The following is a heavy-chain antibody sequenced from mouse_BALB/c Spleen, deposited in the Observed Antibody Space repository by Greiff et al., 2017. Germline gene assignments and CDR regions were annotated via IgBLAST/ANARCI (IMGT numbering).Heavy chain of an antibody. CDR3: TRDDGYYFDY. D-gene: IGHD1-1*01. Sequence: EVKLVESGGGLVQPGGSLKLSCAASGFTFSSYTMSWVRQTPEKRLEWVAYISSGGSYTYYPDSVKGRFTISRDNAKNTLYLQMSSLKSEDTAMYYCTRDDGYYFDYWGQGTTLTVSS. CDR2: ISSGGSYT. CDR1: GFTFSSYT. J-gene: IGHJ2*01. V-gene: IGHV5-6-4*01.